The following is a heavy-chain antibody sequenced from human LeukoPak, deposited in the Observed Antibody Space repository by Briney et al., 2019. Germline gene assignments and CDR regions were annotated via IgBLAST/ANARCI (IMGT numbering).Heavy chain of an antibody. Sequence: ASVKVSCKTSGYTFTSHGISWVRQAPGQGLEWVGWISAYNGQTNYAQKLQGRVTMTTDTSTSTAYMELRSLRSDDTAVYYCARVSNYGVLVSLGYYDYWGQGTLVTVSS. CDR3: ARVSNYGVLVSLGYYDY. J-gene: IGHJ4*02. CDR2: ISAYNGQT. D-gene: IGHD4-11*01. CDR1: GYTFTSHG. V-gene: IGHV1-18*01.